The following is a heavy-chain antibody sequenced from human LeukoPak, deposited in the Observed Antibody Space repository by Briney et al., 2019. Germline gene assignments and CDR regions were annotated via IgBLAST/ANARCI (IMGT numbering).Heavy chain of an antibody. D-gene: IGHD3-22*01. Sequence: ASVKVSCKASGYTFTGYYMHWVRQAPGRGLEWMGWINPNSGGTNYAQKFQGRVTMTRDTSISTAYMELSRLRSDDTAVYYCARPLSYYDSSGYPNVFDYWGQGTLVTVSS. CDR2: INPNSGGT. CDR3: ARPLSYYDSSGYPNVFDY. CDR1: GYTFTGYY. J-gene: IGHJ4*02. V-gene: IGHV1-2*02.